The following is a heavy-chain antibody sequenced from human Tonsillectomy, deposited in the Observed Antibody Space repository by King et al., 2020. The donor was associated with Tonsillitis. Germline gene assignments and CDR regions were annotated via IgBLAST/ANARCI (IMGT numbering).Heavy chain of an antibody. CDR2: ISAKGATS. D-gene: IGHD3-10*01. CDR3: ANGIRMVRGAPDI. V-gene: IGHV3-23*04. Sequence: VQLVESGGGLEQPGGSLRLSCAASGFTFNTYVMIWVRQAPGKGLEWVSAISAKGATSDYADSVKGRFTMSRDNSRNTVYLQMNSLRADDTAVYYCANGIRMVRGAPDIWGQGTMVTVSS. CDR1: GFTFNTYV. J-gene: IGHJ3*02.